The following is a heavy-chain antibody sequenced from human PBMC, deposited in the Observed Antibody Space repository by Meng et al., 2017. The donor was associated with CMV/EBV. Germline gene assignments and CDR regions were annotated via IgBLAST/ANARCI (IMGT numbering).Heavy chain of an antibody. D-gene: IGHD3-16*01. V-gene: IGHV1-69*04. CDR3: ARDSGGGVLWY. J-gene: IGHJ4*02. CDR1: GGTFSSYT. CDR2: IIPILGIA. Sequence: SVKVSCKASGGTFSSYTISWVRQAPGQGLEWMGRIIPILGIANYAQKFQGRVTMTRDTSTSTAYMELSSLRSEDTAVYYCARDSGGGVLWYWGQGTLVTVSS.